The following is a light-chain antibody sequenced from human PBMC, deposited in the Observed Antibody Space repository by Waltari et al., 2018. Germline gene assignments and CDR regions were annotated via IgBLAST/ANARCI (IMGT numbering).Light chain of an antibody. CDR3: QQHGTLPAT. Sequence: EIVLTQSPGTASLSPGERVTLSCRASQSVGSSSLAWYQQKPGQAPRLVISRASRRATGIPDRFSGSWSGTDFSLTISRLEPEDFAVYYCQQHGTLPATFGQGTKVEIK. V-gene: IGKV3-20*01. J-gene: IGKJ1*01. CDR1: QSVGSSS. CDR2: RAS.